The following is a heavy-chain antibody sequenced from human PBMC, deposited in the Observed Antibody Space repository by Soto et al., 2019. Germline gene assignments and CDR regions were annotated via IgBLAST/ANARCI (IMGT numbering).Heavy chain of an antibody. J-gene: IGHJ6*02. CDR1: GVIFSTYT. V-gene: IGHV3-21*01. CDR2: ISSSSRDI. Sequence: PGRSLRLSCAASGVIFSTYTINWVRQAPGKGLEWVASISSSSRDIFYADSVKARFTISRDNANSSVDLQMDSLRVGDTAIYYYLRAPWGRDGIAVSGQGTTVTVS. CDR3: LRAPWGRDGIAV. D-gene: IGHD7-27*01.